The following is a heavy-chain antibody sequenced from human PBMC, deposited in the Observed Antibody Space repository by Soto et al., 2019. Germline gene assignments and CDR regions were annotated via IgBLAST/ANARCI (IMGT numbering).Heavy chain of an antibody. D-gene: IGHD6-13*01. CDR2: ISTSSTCI. V-gene: IGHV3-21*01. CDR1: GFPFSGYS. CDR3: AAEPQLAKFDY. Sequence: EVQVMESGGGLVKPGGSLRLTCAASGFPFSGYSMHWVRQAPGKGLEWVSSISTSSTCIYYADSVKGRFTISRDNAKNSLYLQMNSLGAEDTAVYYCAAEPQLAKFDYWGQGTLFTVSS. J-gene: IGHJ4*02.